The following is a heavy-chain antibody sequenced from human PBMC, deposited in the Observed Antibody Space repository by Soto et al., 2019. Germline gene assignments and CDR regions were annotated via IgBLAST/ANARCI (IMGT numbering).Heavy chain of an antibody. CDR2: IYWDDDE. D-gene: IGHD6-6*01. J-gene: IGHJ4*02. CDR1: GFSLTTTGVG. V-gene: IGHV2-5*02. CDR3: ALGIAARPFDS. Sequence: QISLKESGPALVKPTQTLTLTCSFSGFSLTTTGVGVGWIRQPPGKALEWLALIYWDDDERYNPSLKNRLTITKDTSKNLVVLIMTNVDPVDTATYYCALGIAARPFDSWGQGTLVTVSS.